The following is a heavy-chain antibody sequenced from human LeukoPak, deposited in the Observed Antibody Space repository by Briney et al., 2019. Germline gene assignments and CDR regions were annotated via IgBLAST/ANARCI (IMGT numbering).Heavy chain of an antibody. CDR2: MYHSGST. CDR1: GYSISNAYY. V-gene: IGHV4-38-2*01. CDR3: VRHPRYSTGWAIDY. Sequence: PSETLSLTCAVSGYSISNAYYWGWIRQPPGKGLEWIASMYHSGSTYYNPSLKSRVTISVDTSKNQFSLKLNSVTAEDTAVYYCVRHPRYSTGWAIDYWGQGTLVTVSS. J-gene: IGHJ4*02. D-gene: IGHD6-19*01.